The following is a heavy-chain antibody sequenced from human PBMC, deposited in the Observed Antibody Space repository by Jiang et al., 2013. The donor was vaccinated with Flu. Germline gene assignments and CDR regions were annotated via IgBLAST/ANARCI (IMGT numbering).Heavy chain of an antibody. CDR2: IYHSGMT. CDR1: GYSISSGYY. J-gene: IGHJ2*01. D-gene: IGHD3-22*01. Sequence: LLKPSETLSLTCAVSGYSISSGYYWGWIRQPPGKGLEWIGSIYHSGMTYYNPSLKSRVNISVDTSKNQFSLKLNSVTAADTAMYYCARDRANYYFDSSAGNWYFDLVGPWHPWSLS. CDR3: ARDRANYYFDSSAGNWYFDL. V-gene: IGHV4-38-2*02.